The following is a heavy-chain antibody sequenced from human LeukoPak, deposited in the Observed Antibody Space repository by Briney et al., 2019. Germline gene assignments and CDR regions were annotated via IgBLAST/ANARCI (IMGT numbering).Heavy chain of an antibody. CDR3: ARGTPYYYYYYMDV. V-gene: IGHV1-2*02. CDR1: GYTFTGYY. CDR2: INPNSGGT. J-gene: IGHJ6*03. Sequence: ASVKVSCKASGYTFTGYYMHWVRQAPGQGLEWMGWINPNSGGTNYAQKFQGRVTMTRDTSISTAYMELSRLRSDDTAVYYCARGTPYYYYYYMDVWGKGTTVTVSS.